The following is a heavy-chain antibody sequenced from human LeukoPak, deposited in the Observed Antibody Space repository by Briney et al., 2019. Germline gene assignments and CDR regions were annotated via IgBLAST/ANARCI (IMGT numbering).Heavy chain of an antibody. CDR2: INPSGGST. CDR3: ARGRKDEQIFDY. V-gene: IGHV1-46*01. Sequence: ASVKVSCKAPGYTFTSYYMHWVRQAPGQGLEWMGIINPSGGSTSYAQKFQGRVTMTRDMSTSTVYMELSSLRSEDTAVYYCARGRKDEQIFDYWGQGTLVTVSS. D-gene: IGHD1-14*01. J-gene: IGHJ4*02. CDR1: GYTFTSYY.